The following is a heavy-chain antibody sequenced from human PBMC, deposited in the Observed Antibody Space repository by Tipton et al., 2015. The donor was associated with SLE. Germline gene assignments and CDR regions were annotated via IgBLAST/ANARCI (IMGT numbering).Heavy chain of an antibody. Sequence: TLSLTCDVNGGSFSGYYWSWIRQPPGKGLEWIGEVNHIGTIYYNASLKSRVTISIDTSKSHFSLKLTSVTAADTALYFCARENWSFSHMDVWGIGTTVTVSS. D-gene: IGHD1-1*01. CDR1: GGSFSGYY. V-gene: IGHV4-34*01. J-gene: IGHJ6*04. CDR2: VNHIGTI. CDR3: ARENWSFSHMDV.